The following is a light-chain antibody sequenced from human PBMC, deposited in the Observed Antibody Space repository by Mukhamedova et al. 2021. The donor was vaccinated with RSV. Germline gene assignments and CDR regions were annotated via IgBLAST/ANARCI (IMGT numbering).Light chain of an antibody. V-gene: IGKV3-20*01. CDR3: QQYGSSLPYT. CDR1: QSVSSSY. J-gene: IGKJ2*01. Sequence: GERATLSCRASQSVSSSYLAWYQQKPGQAPRLLIYGASSRATGIPDRFSVSGSGTDITLTISRLELEDFAVYYCQQYGSSLPYTFG. CDR2: GAS.